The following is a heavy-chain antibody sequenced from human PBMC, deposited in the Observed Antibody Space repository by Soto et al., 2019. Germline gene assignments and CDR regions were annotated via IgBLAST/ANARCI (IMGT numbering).Heavy chain of an antibody. CDR3: ARVVAGWFDP. CDR1: GGSFSGYY. J-gene: IGHJ5*02. V-gene: IGHV4-34*01. D-gene: IGHD2-15*01. Sequence: QAQLQQWGAGLLKPSETLSLTCAVYGGSFSGYYWSWIRQPPGKGLEWIGEINHSGSTNYNPSLKSRVTISVDTSKNQFSLKLSSLTAADTAVYYCARVVAGWFDPWGQGTLVTVSS. CDR2: INHSGST.